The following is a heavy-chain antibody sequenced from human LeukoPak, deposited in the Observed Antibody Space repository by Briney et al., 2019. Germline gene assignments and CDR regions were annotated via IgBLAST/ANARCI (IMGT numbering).Heavy chain of an antibody. Sequence: SETLSLTCNVSGGSMSSYYWNWIRQPPGKGLEWIGYIYYSGSTTYNPTLQSRVTISVDTYKSQFSLKLTSVTAADTAVYYCARGRSGFGGNSDYWGQGTLVTVSS. J-gene: IGHJ4*02. CDR3: ARGRSGFGGNSDY. D-gene: IGHD3-10*01. V-gene: IGHV4-59*01. CDR2: IYYSGST. CDR1: GGSMSSYY.